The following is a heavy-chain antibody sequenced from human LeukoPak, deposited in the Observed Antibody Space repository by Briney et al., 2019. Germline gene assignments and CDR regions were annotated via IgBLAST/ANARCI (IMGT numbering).Heavy chain of an antibody. J-gene: IGHJ4*02. CDR2: IYTSGST. CDR3: ARDSGYSYVFDY. V-gene: IGHV4-61*02. CDR1: GGSISSGSYY. D-gene: IGHD5-18*01. Sequence: SQTLSLTCTVSGGSISSGSYYWSWIRQPAGKGLEWIGRIYTSGSTNYNPSLKGRVTISVDTSKNQFSLKLSSVTAADTAVYYCARDSGYSYVFDYWGQGTLVTVSS.